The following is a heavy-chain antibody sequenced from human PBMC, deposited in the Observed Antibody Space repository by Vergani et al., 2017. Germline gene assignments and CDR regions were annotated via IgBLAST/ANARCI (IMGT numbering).Heavy chain of an antibody. V-gene: IGHV4-39*01. CDR1: GASIRSSNYY. CDR3: ARHSTVEWLVRLGWIDP. D-gene: IGHD6-19*01. Sequence: QLQLQESGPGLVKPSATLSLICSVSGASIRSSNYYWGWIRQPPGKGLEWIASIYYSGSTYYNPSLKSRVTISVDKSKNQFSLKLSSVTAADTAVYFCARHSTVEWLVRLGWIDPWGQGILVTVSS. CDR2: IYYSGST. J-gene: IGHJ5*02.